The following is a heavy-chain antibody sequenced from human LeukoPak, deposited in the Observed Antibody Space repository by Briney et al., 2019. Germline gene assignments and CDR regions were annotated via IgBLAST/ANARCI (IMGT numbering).Heavy chain of an antibody. CDR1: GFTFSSYA. J-gene: IGHJ4*02. V-gene: IGHV3-30-3*01. CDR2: ISYDGSNK. CDR3: ARDLRGHSYGSLDY. Sequence: GGSLRLSCAASGFTFSSYAMHWVRQAPGKGLEWVAVISYDGSNKYYADSVKGRFTISRDNSKNTLYLQLNSLRAEDTAVYYCARDLRGHSYGSLDYWGQGTLVTVSS. D-gene: IGHD5-18*01.